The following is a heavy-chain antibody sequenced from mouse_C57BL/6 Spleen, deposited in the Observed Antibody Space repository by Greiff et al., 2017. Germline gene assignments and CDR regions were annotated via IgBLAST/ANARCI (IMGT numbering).Heavy chain of an antibody. CDR1: GYTFTSYW. CDR3: ARLDYYGSPFDY. D-gene: IGHD1-1*01. Sequence: QVQLQQPGAELVRPGSSVKLSCKASGYTFTSYWMHWVKQRPIQGLEWIGNIDPSDSETHYNQKFKDKATLTVDKSSSTAYMQLSSLTSEDSAVYYCARLDYYGSPFDYWGQGTTLTVSS. J-gene: IGHJ2*01. CDR2: IDPSDSET. V-gene: IGHV1-52*01.